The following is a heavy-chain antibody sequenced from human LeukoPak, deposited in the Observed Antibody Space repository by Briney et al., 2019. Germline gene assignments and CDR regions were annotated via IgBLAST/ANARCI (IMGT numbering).Heavy chain of an antibody. J-gene: IGHJ6*03. D-gene: IGHD1-14*01. CDR3: ARGLSATSYYYYYMDV. CDR1: GYTFSGYG. Sequence: ASVKVSCKASGYTFSGYGIGWVRQAPGQGLEWMGWISAYNNNANYAQKLQGRVTMTTDTSTSTAYMELRSLRSDDTAVYYCARGLSATSYYYYYMDVWGKGTTVTVSS. V-gene: IGHV1-18*01. CDR2: ISAYNNNA.